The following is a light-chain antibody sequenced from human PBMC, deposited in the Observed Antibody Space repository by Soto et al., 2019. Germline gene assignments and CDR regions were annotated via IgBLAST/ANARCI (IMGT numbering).Light chain of an antibody. V-gene: IGKV1-17*01. CDR2: AAS. CDR1: QGIRND. CDR3: QQYNSYSEA. J-gene: IGKJ1*01. Sequence: DIQMTHSPSTLSGSVVDRVTMTCRASQGIRNDLGWYQQKPGKAPKRLIYAASSLQSGVPSRFSGSGSGTEFTLTISSLQPEDFATYYCQQYNSYSEAFGQGTKVDIK.